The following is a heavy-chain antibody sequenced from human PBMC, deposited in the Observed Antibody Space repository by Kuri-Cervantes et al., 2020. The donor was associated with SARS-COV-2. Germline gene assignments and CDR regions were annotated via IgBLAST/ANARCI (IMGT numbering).Heavy chain of an antibody. CDR2: IYYSGST. CDR3: ARGLGYSYGRRSPQGDF. Sequence: GSLRLSCTVSGGSISSHYWSRIRQPPGKGLEWVGYIYYSGSTFYHPSLKSRVTISSDTSRNQFSLRLTSVTAADTAVYFCARGLGYSYGRRSPQGDFWGQGILVTVSS. J-gene: IGHJ4*02. D-gene: IGHD5-18*01. V-gene: IGHV4-59*11. CDR1: GGSISSHY.